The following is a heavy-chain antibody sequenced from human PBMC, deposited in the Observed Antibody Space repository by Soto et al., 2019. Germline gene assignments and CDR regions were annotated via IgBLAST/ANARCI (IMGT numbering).Heavy chain of an antibody. D-gene: IGHD3-22*01. Sequence: GGSLRLSCGASGFTFRSYAMHWVRQTPGKGLEWVAVISYDGSNKHYADSVKGRFSISRDNAKNMLYLQMDSLSSEDTAVYYCVRSMIIVVRLIGLDYWGQGTLVTVSS. CDR2: ISYDGSNK. CDR1: GFTFRSYA. J-gene: IGHJ4*02. V-gene: IGHV3-30-3*01. CDR3: VRSMIIVVRLIGLDY.